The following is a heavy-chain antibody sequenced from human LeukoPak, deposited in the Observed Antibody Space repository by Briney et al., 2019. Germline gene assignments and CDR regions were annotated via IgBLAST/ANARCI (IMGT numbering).Heavy chain of an antibody. CDR2: ISPNSGGT. D-gene: IGHD2-15*01. CDR3: ARGRHCSDGNCYHNWFDP. J-gene: IGHJ5*02. CDR1: GYTFTGYY. V-gene: IGHV1-2*02. Sequence: ASVKVSCKASGYTFTGYYMHWVRQAPGQGPEWMGWISPNSGGTDYAQKFQGRVTMTRDTSINTAYMEVISLRPDDTAVYYCARGRHCSDGNCYHNWFDPWGQGTLVIVSS.